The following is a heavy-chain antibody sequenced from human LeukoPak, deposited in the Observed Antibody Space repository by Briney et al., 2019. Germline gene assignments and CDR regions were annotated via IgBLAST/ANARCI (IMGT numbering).Heavy chain of an antibody. D-gene: IGHD6-19*01. J-gene: IGHJ4*02. V-gene: IGHV4-34*01. CDR1: GGSFSDYY. CDR2: INHSGTA. Sequence: SETLSLTCVFYGGSFSDYYGSWIRQRPGKGLEWIGEINHSGTAVFNPSLQSRITISVDSSKRQLSLRLTSVTAADTAVYYCAGGYSSGCYRWGQGTPVTVSS. CDR3: AGGYSSGCYR.